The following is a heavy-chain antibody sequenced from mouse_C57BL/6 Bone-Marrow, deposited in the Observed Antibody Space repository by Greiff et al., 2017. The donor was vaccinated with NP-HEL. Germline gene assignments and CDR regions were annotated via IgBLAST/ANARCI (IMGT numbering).Heavy chain of an antibody. J-gene: IGHJ3*01. CDR2: IWGVGST. D-gene: IGHD2-1*01. Sequence: VKLMESGPGLVAPSQSLSITCTVSGFSLTSYGVDWVRQSPGKGLEWLGVIWGVGSTNYNSTHKSRLSISKDNSKCQVFLKMNSLQTDDTAMYYCSTCYYGNYAWFDYWGQGTLVTVSA. V-gene: IGHV2-6*01. CDR1: GFSLTSYG. CDR3: STCYYGNYAWFDY.